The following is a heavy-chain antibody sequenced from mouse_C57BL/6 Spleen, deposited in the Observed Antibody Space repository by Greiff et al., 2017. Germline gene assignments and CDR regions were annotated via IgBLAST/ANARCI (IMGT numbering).Heavy chain of an antibody. CDR1: GYTFPSYW. D-gene: IGHD2-4*01. Sequence: EVQLQQSGTVLARPGASVKMSCKTSGYTFPSYWMHWVKQRPGQGLEWIGAIYPGNSDTSYNQKFKGKAKLTAVTSASTAYMELSSLTNEDSAVYYSTRYDYDEGYYFDYWGQGTTLTVSS. J-gene: IGHJ2*01. V-gene: IGHV1-5*01. CDR3: TRYDYDEGYYFDY. CDR2: IYPGNSDT.